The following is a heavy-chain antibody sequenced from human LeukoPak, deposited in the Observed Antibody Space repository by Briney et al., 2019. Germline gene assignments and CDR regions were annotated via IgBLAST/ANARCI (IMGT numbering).Heavy chain of an antibody. Sequence: GSLRLSCAASGFTFSSYEMNWVRQPPGKGLEWIGEINHSGSTNYNPSLKSRVTISVDTSKNQFSLKLSSVTAADTAVYYCARRWRLPLGYFDLWGRGTLVTVSS. V-gene: IGHV4-34*01. CDR1: GFTFSSYE. D-gene: IGHD3-3*01. CDR2: INHSGST. J-gene: IGHJ2*01. CDR3: ARRWRLPLGYFDL.